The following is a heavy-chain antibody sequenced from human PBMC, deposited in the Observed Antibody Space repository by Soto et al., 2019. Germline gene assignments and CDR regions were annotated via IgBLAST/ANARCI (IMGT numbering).Heavy chain of an antibody. V-gene: IGHV4-39*01. Sequence: QLQLQESGPGLVKPSETLSLTCTVSGGSISSSSYYWGWIRQPPGKGLEWIGSIYYSGSTYYNPSLKSRVTIDVDTSKNQFSLKLSSVTAADTAVYYCARRGRGIWSLTPVFDYWGQGTLVTVSS. J-gene: IGHJ4*02. CDR1: GGSISSSSYY. CDR3: ARRGRGIWSLTPVFDY. D-gene: IGHD3-3*01. CDR2: IYYSGST.